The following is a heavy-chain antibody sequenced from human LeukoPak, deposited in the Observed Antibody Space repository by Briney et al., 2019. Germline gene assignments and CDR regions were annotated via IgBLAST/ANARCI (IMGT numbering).Heavy chain of an antibody. Sequence: KPSETLSLTCTVSGGSISSYYWSWIRQPPGKGLEWIGYIYYSGSTNHNPSLKSRVTISVDTSKNQFSLKLSSVTAADTAVYYCARGKKYYFDYWGQGTLVTVSS. CDR2: IYYSGST. V-gene: IGHV4-59*01. CDR3: ARGKKYYFDY. J-gene: IGHJ4*02. CDR1: GGSISSYY.